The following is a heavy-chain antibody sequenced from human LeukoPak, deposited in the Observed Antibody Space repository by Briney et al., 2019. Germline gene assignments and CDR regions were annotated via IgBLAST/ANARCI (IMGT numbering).Heavy chain of an antibody. CDR3: ARDQYDTWSRRGNFDS. Sequence: GGSLRLSCAASGFTFSSYWMSWVRQAPGKGLEWVANIKQDGSEKNYVDSVKGRFTISRDNTKNSLYLQMNSLRAEDTAVFYCARDQYDTWSRRGNFDSWGQGTLVIVSS. D-gene: IGHD3-3*01. CDR2: IKQDGSEK. J-gene: IGHJ4*02. V-gene: IGHV3-7*03. CDR1: GFTFSSYW.